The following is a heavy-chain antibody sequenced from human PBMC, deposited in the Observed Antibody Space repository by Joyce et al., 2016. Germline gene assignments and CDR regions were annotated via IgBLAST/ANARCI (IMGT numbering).Heavy chain of an antibody. Sequence: EVHLVESGGGLVQPGGSLRLSCAASGIIFSSKEMNWVRQAPGKGREWISSINSDDSRIHYADSVRGRFTISRDNARNSLYLEMNYLRVEDTAIYYCTTPSCANWGQGSLVTVSS. CDR2: INSDDSRI. CDR1: GIIFSSKE. V-gene: IGHV3-48*03. J-gene: IGHJ4*02. D-gene: IGHD2-2*01. CDR3: TTPSCAN.